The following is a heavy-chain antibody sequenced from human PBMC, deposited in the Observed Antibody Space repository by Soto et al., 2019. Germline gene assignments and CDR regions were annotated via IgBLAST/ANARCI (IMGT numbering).Heavy chain of an antibody. CDR1: GFTFSSYG. CDR2: IWYDGSNK. D-gene: IGHD6-13*01. Sequence: GGSLRLSCAASGFTFSSYGMHWVRQAPGKGLEWVAVIWYDGSNKYYADSVKGRFTISRDNSKNTLYLQMNSLRAEDTAVYYCARRGRIAAAGSEQTHHYMDVWGKGTTVTVSS. V-gene: IGHV3-33*01. J-gene: IGHJ6*03. CDR3: ARRGRIAAAGSEQTHHYMDV.